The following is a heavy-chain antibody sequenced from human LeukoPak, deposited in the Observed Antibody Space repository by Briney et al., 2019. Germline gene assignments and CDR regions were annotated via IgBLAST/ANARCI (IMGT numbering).Heavy chain of an antibody. CDR1: GGSFSGYY. J-gene: IGHJ4*02. V-gene: IGHV4-34*01. CDR3: ARGRGWFQKYFDY. CDR2: INHSGST. D-gene: IGHD6-19*01. Sequence: SETLSLTCAVYGGSFSGYYWSWIRQPPGRGLEWIGEINHSGSTNYNPSLKSRVTISVDTSKNQFSLKLSSVTAADTAVYYCARGRGWFQKYFDYWGQGTLVTVSS.